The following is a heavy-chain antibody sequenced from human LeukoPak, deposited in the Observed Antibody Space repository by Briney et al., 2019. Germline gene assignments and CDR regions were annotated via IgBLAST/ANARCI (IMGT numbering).Heavy chain of an antibody. Sequence: GGSLRLSCAASGFTFSNAWMSWVRQAPGKGLEWAGRIKSKTDGGTTDYAAPVKGRFTISRDDSKNTLYLQMNSLKTEDTAVYYCTTEYCSSTSCYDGWGQGTLVTVSS. D-gene: IGHD2-2*01. CDR2: IKSKTDGGTT. J-gene: IGHJ4*02. V-gene: IGHV3-15*01. CDR1: GFTFSNAW. CDR3: TTEYCSSTSCYDG.